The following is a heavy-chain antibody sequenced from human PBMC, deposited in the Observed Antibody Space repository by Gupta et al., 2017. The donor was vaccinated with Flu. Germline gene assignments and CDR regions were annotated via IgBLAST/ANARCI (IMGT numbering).Heavy chain of an antibody. J-gene: IGHJ4*02. D-gene: IGHD2-8*01. Sequence: EVQLLESGGDLVQPGGSLRLSCAASGFTFSTYAMSWVRQAPGRGLEWVSAISVGGGSTYYPDSVKGRFTISRDNSKNTLYLQMNSLRAEDTAAYYCARVWVYCANGVCYRGFDYWGQGTLVTVSS. V-gene: IGHV3-23*01. CDR2: ISVGGGST. CDR3: ARVWVYCANGVCYRGFDY. CDR1: GFTFSTYA.